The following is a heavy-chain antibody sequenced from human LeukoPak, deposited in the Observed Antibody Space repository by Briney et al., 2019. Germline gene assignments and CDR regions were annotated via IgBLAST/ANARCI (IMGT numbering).Heavy chain of an antibody. Sequence: PGGSLRLSCAASGFTFSSYAMSWVRQAPGKGLEWVSAISGSGGSTYYADSVKGRFTISRDNSKNTLYLQMNCLRAEDTAVYYCAKDQSPLGRAYYDFWSGYYGYYFDYWGQGTLVTVSS. CDR3: AKDQSPLGRAYYDFWSGYYGYYFDY. V-gene: IGHV3-23*01. J-gene: IGHJ4*02. CDR2: ISGSGGST. CDR1: GFTFSSYA. D-gene: IGHD3-3*01.